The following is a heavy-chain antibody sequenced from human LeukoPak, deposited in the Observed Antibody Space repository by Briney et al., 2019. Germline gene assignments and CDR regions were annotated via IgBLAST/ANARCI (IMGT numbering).Heavy chain of an antibody. J-gene: IGHJ6*02. CDR1: GFTFSSYW. CDR3: ARDRLVSNFLGYYYYGMDV. Sequence: PGGSLRLSCAASGFTFSSYWMSWLGQAPGKGLEWVANIKQDGSEKYYVDSVKGRFTISRDNAKNSLYLQMNSLRAEDTAVYYCARDRLVSNFLGYYYYGMDVWGQGTTVTVSS. CDR2: IKQDGSEK. D-gene: IGHD4-11*01. V-gene: IGHV3-7*01.